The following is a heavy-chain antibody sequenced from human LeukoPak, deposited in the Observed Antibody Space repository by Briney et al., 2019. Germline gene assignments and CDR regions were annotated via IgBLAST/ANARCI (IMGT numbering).Heavy chain of an antibody. CDR2: ISSSSSYI. J-gene: IGHJ4*02. V-gene: IGHV3-21*01. CDR3: ARESSGATFQGY. Sequence: PGGSLRLSCAASGFTFSSYTMNWVRQAPGKGLEWVSSISSSSSYIYYADSLKGRFTISRDNAKNSLYLQMNSLRDDDTAVYYCARESSGATFQGYWGQGTLVTVSS. D-gene: IGHD1-26*01. CDR1: GFTFSSYT.